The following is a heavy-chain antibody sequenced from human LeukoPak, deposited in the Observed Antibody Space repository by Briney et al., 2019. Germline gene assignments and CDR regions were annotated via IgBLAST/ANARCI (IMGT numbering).Heavy chain of an antibody. J-gene: IGHJ6*04. CDR1: GGTFSSYA. CDR3: ASEGSTSCDV. Sequence: ASVKVSCKASGGTFSSYAISWVRQAPGQGLEWMGGIIPIFGTANYAQKFQGRVTITADESTSTAYMELSGLRSEDTAVYYCASEGSTSCDVWGKGTTVTVSS. V-gene: IGHV1-69*13. D-gene: IGHD2-2*01. CDR2: IIPIFGTA.